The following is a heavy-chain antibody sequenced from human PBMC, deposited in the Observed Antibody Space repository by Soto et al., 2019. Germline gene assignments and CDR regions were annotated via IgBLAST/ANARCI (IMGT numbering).Heavy chain of an antibody. D-gene: IGHD2-8*01. CDR2: ISSSSSYI. Sequence: GWSLRLSCAASGFTFSSYSMNWVRQAPGKGLEWVSSISSSSSYIYYADSVKGRFTISRDNAKNSLYLQMNSLRTEDTAVYYCATESPVFDYYYGMDVWGQGTTVTVSS. CDR3: ATESPVFDYYYGMDV. J-gene: IGHJ6*02. V-gene: IGHV3-21*01. CDR1: GFTFSSYS.